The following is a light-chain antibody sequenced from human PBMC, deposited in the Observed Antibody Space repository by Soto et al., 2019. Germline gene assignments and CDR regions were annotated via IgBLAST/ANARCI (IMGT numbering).Light chain of an antibody. CDR3: QHYNYWPWT. V-gene: IGKV3-15*01. CDR2: GAS. CDR1: QSLSSN. Sequence: IGMKMSPGTLSVSPGERATLSCRASQSLSSNLAWYQQKPGQAPRLLIYGASTRATGIPARFSGSGSGTEFTLTISSLQSEDFAVYYCQHYNYWPWTFGQGTKVDIK. J-gene: IGKJ1*01.